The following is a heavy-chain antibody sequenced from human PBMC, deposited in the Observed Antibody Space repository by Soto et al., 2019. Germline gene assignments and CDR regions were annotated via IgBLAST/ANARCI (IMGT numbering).Heavy chain of an antibody. D-gene: IGHD2-2*01. Sequence: GSLRLSCAASGFTVSSNYMSWVRQAAGKGLEWVTVIYSGGSTYYADSVKGRFTISRHNSKNTLYLQMNSLRAEDTAVYYCARVGGYCSSTSCYYYYGMAVWGQGTTVTVSS. CDR3: ARVGGYCSSTSCYYYYGMAV. V-gene: IGHV3-53*04. J-gene: IGHJ6*02. CDR1: GFTVSSNY. CDR2: IYSGGST.